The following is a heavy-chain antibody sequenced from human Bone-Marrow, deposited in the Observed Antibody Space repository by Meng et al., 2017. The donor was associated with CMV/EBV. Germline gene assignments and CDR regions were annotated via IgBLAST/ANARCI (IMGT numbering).Heavy chain of an antibody. V-gene: IGHV4-61*01. D-gene: IGHD6-6*01. Sequence: SETLSLTCTVSGGSISSSSYYWGWIRQPPGKGLEWIGYIYYSGSTNYNPSLKSRVTISVDTSKNQFSLKLSSVTAADTAVYYCARDEGQLGGMDGWGQGTTVTVSS. CDR1: GGSISSSSYY. CDR3: ARDEGQLGGMDG. CDR2: IYYSGST. J-gene: IGHJ6*02.